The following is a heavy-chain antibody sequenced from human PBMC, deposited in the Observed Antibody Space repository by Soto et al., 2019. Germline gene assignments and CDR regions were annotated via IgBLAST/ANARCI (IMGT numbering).Heavy chain of an antibody. V-gene: IGHV1-8*01. CDR2: MNPNSGNT. D-gene: IGHD2-15*01. CDR3: ARLYCSGGSCYSAMDV. J-gene: IGHJ6*03. Sequence: ASVKVSCKASGYTFTSYDINWVRQATGQGLEWMGWMNPNSGNTGYAQKFQGRVTMTRNTSISTAYMELSSLRSEDTAVYYCARLYCSGGSCYSAMDVWGKETTVTVSS. CDR1: GYTFTSYD.